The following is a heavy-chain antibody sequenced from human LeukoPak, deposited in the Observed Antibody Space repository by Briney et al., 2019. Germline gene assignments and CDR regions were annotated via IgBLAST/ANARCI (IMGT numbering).Heavy chain of an antibody. D-gene: IGHD2-2*01. J-gene: IGHJ5*02. Sequence: SETLSLTCAVYGGSFSGYYWSWIRQPPGKGLEWIGEINHSGSTNYNPSLKSRVTISVDTSKNQFSLKLSSVTAADAAVYYCARDKVDCSSTSCYRRFDPWGQGTLVTVSS. CDR3: ARDKVDCSSTSCYRRFDP. V-gene: IGHV4-34*01. CDR1: GGSFSGYY. CDR2: INHSGST.